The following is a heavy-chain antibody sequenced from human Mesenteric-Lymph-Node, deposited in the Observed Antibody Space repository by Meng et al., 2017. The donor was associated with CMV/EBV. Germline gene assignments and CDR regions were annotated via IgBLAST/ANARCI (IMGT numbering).Heavy chain of an antibody. CDR2: INVDESVI. D-gene: IGHD3-10*02. V-gene: IGHV3-74*01. Sequence: GESLKISCAVSGFIFTDFWMHWVRQAPGKGLEWVSRINVDESVINYVDSVKGRFTMSRDNAKRTVYLQMNSLRVEDTATYYCARVSVRGAQAFDLWGQGILVTVSS. J-gene: IGHJ4*02. CDR3: ARVSVRGAQAFDL. CDR1: GFIFTDFW.